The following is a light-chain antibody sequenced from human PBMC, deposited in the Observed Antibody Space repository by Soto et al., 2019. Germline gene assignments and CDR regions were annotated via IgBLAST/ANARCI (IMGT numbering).Light chain of an antibody. J-gene: IGKJ5*01. V-gene: IGKV1-39*01. CDR3: QQSFTTPS. CDR2: ATS. Sequence: DIQMTQSPSSLSASVGDRVNITCRASQTVSSYLNWYQQKPGTVPKLLIYATSNLQSGVPSRFSGRGFGTDFTLTISSLQPEDFATYYCQQSFTTPSFGQGRLLEI. CDR1: QTVSSY.